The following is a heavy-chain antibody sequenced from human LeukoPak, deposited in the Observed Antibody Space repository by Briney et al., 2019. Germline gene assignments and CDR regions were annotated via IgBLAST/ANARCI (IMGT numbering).Heavy chain of an antibody. CDR3: ARRGSRASPFDY. CDR2: MSNSGST. J-gene: IGHJ4*02. D-gene: IGHD3-10*01. CDR1: GGSISSSSYY. V-gene: IGHV4-39*01. Sequence: SETLSLTCTVSGGSISSSSYYWGWIRQSPGKGLEWIGTMSNSGSTYYNPSLKSRVTISGDTAKNQFSLKLSSVTAADTAVYYCARRGSRASPFDYWGQGTLVTVSS.